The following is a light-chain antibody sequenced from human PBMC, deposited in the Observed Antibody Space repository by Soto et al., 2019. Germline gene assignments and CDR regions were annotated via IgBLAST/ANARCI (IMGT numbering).Light chain of an antibody. CDR1: QSISSW. Sequence: DIQMTQSPSTLSASVGDRVTITCRASQSISSWLAWYQQKPGKAPKLLIYDASSLESGVPSRFSGSGSGTEFTLTISSLKLDDFASYSCQEYQRDCRRFGQGNKVEIK. CDR2: DAS. J-gene: IGKJ1*01. V-gene: IGKV1-5*01. CDR3: QEYQRDCRR.